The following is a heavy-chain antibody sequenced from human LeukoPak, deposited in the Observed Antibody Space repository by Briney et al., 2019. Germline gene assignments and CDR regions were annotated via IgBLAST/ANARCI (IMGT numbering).Heavy chain of an antibody. J-gene: IGHJ4*02. CDR1: GFTFTSYS. D-gene: IGHD6-13*01. V-gene: IGHV3-21*01. CDR2: IGGSGNYI. Sequence: GGSLRLSCAASGFTFTSYSMNWVRQAPGKGLEWVSSIGGSGNYIYYADSVKGRFTISRDNAKNSLYLQMNSLKAEDTAVYYCARATTEAGISASGTAYWGQGTLVTVSS. CDR3: ARATTEAGISASGTAY.